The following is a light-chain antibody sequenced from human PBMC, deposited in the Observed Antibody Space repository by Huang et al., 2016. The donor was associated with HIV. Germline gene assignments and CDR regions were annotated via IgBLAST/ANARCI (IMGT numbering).Light chain of an antibody. Sequence: DIQMAQSPSSLSASIGDRVTITCRASQSISTYLNWYQQTPGKAPKVVIYDASSLQSGVPSRFSGSGSGTYFTLTISSLQPEDFATYYCQQSYNTPLTFGGGTKVEIK. CDR2: DAS. CDR1: QSISTY. CDR3: QQSYNTPLT. V-gene: IGKV1-39*01. J-gene: IGKJ4*01.